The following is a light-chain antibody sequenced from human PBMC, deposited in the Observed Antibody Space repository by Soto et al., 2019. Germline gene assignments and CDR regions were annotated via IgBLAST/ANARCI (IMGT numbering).Light chain of an antibody. CDR1: QSVSSN. V-gene: IGKV3-20*01. CDR2: GES. J-gene: IGKJ3*01. Sequence: EIVMTQSPATLSGSPGDTATLSCRASQSVSSNLAWYQQNPGQAPRLLIYGESNRATGIPDRFSGSGSGTDFTLTISRLEPEDFAVYYCQQSGSSPPFTFGRGTKVDIK. CDR3: QQSGSSPPFT.